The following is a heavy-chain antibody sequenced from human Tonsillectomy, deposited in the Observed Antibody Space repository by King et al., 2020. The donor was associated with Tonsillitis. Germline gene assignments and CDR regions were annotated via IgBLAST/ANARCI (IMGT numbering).Heavy chain of an antibody. CDR1: GFTFSNYG. Sequence: VQLVESGGGVVQPGRSLRLSCAASGFTFSNYGMHWVRQAPGKGLEWVAIVTYDGSNKDYADSVKGRFTISRDNSKNTVSLQMNSLRVEDTAVYYCAKRYWQQLYMGDYGMHVWGQGTTVTVSS. CDR2: VTYDGSNK. D-gene: IGHD6-13*01. V-gene: IGHV3-30*18. J-gene: IGHJ6*02. CDR3: AKRYWQQLYMGDYGMHV.